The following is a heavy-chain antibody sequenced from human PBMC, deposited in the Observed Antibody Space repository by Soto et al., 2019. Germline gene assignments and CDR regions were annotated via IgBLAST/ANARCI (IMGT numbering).Heavy chain of an antibody. D-gene: IGHD3-16*01. V-gene: IGHV3-74*01. CDR2: ISSGGTYT. CDR3: ARTFVDGMAGFGP. Sequence: GSLRLSCAASGFTLSSYWMHWVSQVPGKGLVWVSRISSGGTYTNYADSVKGRFTISRDSARNTLFLQMNYLTGEDTAVYYCARTFVDGMAGFGPWGQGTLVTVSS. CDR1: GFTLSSYW. J-gene: IGHJ5*02.